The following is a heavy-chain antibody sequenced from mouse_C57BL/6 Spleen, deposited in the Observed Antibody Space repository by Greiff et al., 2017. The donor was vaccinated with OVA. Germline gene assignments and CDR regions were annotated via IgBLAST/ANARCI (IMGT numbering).Heavy chain of an antibody. J-gene: IGHJ2*01. D-gene: IGHD2-4*01. CDR3: ARDEYDGVDY. CDR2: ISYDGSN. V-gene: IGHV3-6*01. Sequence: EVKLMESGPGLVKPSQSLSLTCSVTGYSITSGYYWNWIRQFPGNKLEWMGYISYDGSNNYNPSLKNRISITRDTSKNQFFLKLNSVTTEDTATYYCARDEYDGVDYWGQGTTLTVSS. CDR1: GYSITSGYY.